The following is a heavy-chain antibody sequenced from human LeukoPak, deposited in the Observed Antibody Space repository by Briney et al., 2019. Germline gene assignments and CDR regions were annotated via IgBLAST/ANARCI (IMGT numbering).Heavy chain of an antibody. V-gene: IGHV3-48*01. CDR1: GFTFSDYS. J-gene: IGHJ4*02. CDR2: IGIDSGNT. Sequence: PGGSLRLSCAASGFTFSDYSMNWVRQAPGKGLEWISYIGIDSGNTNYADSVKGRFTISRDNSKNTLYLQMNSLRPEDTAVYYCATLTYYFDYWGQGALVTVSS. CDR3: ATLTYYFDY. D-gene: IGHD1-14*01.